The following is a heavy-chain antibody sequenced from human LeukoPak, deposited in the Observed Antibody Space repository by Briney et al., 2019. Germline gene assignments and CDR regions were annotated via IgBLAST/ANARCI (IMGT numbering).Heavy chain of an antibody. CDR1: GFTVSSNY. J-gene: IGHJ4*02. CDR3: ARDPALYSSGWYEDY. CDR2: IYSGGST. D-gene: IGHD6-19*01. Sequence: GGSLRLSCAASGFTVSSNYMSWVRQAPGKGLEWVSVIYSGGSTYYADSVKGRFTISRDNSKNTLYLQMNSLRAEDTAVYYCARDPALYSSGWYEDYWGQGTLVTVSS. V-gene: IGHV3-53*01.